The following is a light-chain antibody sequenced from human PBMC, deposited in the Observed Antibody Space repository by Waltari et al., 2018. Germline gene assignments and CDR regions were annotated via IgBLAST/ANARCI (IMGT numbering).Light chain of an antibody. Sequence: EIVLTQSPRTLSLSPGERATLSCRASQSVTSTYLAGYQQKPGQAPRLLIYGASSRATGIPGRLSSRGSGTDFTLTISRREPEDFAVYYCQQYGSSPLFSFGPGTKVDVK. CDR3: QQYGSSPLFS. CDR1: QSVTSTY. V-gene: IGKV3-20*01. J-gene: IGKJ3*01. CDR2: GAS.